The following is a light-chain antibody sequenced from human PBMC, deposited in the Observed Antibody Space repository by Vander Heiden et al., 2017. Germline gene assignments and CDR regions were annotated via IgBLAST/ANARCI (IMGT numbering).Light chain of an antibody. CDR3: QSADSSGTYRGV. J-gene: IGLJ3*02. V-gene: IGLV3-25*03. CDR2: KDS. CDR1: ALPKQY. Sequence: SYELTQPPSVSVSPGQTARITCSGEALPKQYAYWYQQKPGQAPVLVIYKDSERPSGIPERFSGSSSGTTVTLTISGVQAEDEADYYCQSADSSGTYRGVFGGGTKLTAL.